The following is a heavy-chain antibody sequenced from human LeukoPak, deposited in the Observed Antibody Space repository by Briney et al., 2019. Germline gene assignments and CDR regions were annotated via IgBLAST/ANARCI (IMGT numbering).Heavy chain of an antibody. CDR3: ARRGSGSYYYGY. D-gene: IGHD1-26*01. CDR2: IYYSGST. V-gene: IGHV4-59*12. CDR1: GDSISDYY. J-gene: IGHJ4*02. Sequence: YPSETLSLTCTVSGDSISDYYWSWIRQPPGKGLEYIGYIYYSGSTNYNPSLKSRVTISVDTSKNQFSLKLSSVTAADTAVYYCARRGSGSYYYGYWGQGTLVTVSS.